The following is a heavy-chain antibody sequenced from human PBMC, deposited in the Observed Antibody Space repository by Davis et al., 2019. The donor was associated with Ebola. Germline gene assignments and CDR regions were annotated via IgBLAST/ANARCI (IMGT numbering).Heavy chain of an antibody. J-gene: IGHJ4*02. V-gene: IGHV3-74*01. CDR3: ARDVGGRAGY. CDR1: EFTFRSYW. CDR2: IDTDGSTA. Sequence: PGGSLRLSCVASEFTFRSYWFHWVRHAPGKGLEWVSRIDTDGSTANYADSVRGRFTISRDNAKNTLFLQMNSLRADDTAVYYCARDVGGRAGYWGQGTLVTVSS.